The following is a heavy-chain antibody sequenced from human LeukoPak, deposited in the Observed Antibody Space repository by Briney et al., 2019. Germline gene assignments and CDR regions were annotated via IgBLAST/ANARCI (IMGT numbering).Heavy chain of an antibody. CDR3: ARDSPDYYDSSGYYY. CDR2: IYYSGST. V-gene: IGHV4-39*07. CDR1: GGSISSSSYY. D-gene: IGHD3-22*01. J-gene: IGHJ4*02. Sequence: SETLSLTCTVFGGSISSSSYYWGWIRQPPGTGLEWLGSIYYSGSTYYNPSLKSRVTISVDTSKNQSSLKLSSVTAADTAVYYCARDSPDYYDSSGYYYWGQGTLVTVSS.